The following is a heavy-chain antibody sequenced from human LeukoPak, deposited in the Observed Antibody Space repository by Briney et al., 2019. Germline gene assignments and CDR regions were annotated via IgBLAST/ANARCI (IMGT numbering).Heavy chain of an antibody. Sequence: PGGSLRLSCAVSGFPFSIYAMSGVPDARGKGLEGVSAISGSGCSTHSADSVKGRFTISRDNSKHTLSLQMNSLRAGDDAVYHCAIDTRYSDTLPDYYYYGMVVSEERTTVTVSP. J-gene: IGHJ6*01. CDR1: GFPFSIYA. V-gene: IGHV3-23*01. CDR3: AIDTRYSDTLPDYYYYGMVV. D-gene: IGHD3-16*02. CDR2: ISGSGCST.